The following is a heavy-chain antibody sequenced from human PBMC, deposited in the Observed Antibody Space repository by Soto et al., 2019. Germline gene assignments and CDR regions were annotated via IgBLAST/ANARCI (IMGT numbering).Heavy chain of an antibody. CDR3: VRDQNGMDV. J-gene: IGHJ6*02. CDR2: IWYDGSKK. CDR1: GFTFRSYG. V-gene: IGHV3-33*01. Sequence: PGGSLRLSCAASGFTFRSYGMHWVRQAPGKGLDWVAVIWYDGSKKYYADSVKGRFTISRDNSNNTLFLQMNSLRVEDTAVYYCVRDQNGMDVWGQGTTVTVSS.